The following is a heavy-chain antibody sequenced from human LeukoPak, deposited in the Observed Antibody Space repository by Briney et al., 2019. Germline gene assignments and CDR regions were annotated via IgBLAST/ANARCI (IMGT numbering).Heavy chain of an antibody. D-gene: IGHD5-18*01. CDR1: GFTFSSYA. Sequence: GGSLRLSCAASGFTFSSYAMSWVRQAPGKGLEWVSAISGSGGSTYYADSVKGRFTISRDNSKNTLYLQMNSLRAEDTAVYYCAKEGIRDRAAMLTIDYWGQGTLVTVSS. J-gene: IGHJ4*02. CDR2: ISGSGGST. V-gene: IGHV3-23*01. CDR3: AKEGIRDRAAMLTIDY.